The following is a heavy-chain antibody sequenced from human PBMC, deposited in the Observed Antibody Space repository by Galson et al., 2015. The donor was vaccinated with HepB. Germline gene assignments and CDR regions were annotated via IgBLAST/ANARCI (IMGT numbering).Heavy chain of an antibody. J-gene: IGHJ4*02. CDR3: ARAGTFGDCDY. D-gene: IGHD2/OR15-2a*01. CDR2: MNPNSGNT. V-gene: IGHV1-8*02. CDR1: GYTFTSYG. Sequence: SVKVSCKASGYTFTSYGITWVRQAPGQGLEWMGWMNPNSGNTDYAQKFQGRVTMTRNTSISTAYMELSSLRSEDTAVYYCARAGTFGDCDYWGQGTLVTVSS.